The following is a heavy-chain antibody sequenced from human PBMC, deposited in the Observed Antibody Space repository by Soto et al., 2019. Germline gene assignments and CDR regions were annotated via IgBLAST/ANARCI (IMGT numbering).Heavy chain of an antibody. D-gene: IGHD6-13*01. CDR3: ATSRDASYYYYGMDV. Sequence: EVQLLESGGGLVQPGGSLRLSCAASGFTFSTYTMSWVRQAPGKGLEWVSAISGSGGSTYYADSVKGRFTISRDNSKNTLFLQMNSLRAEDTAVYYCATSRDASYYYYGMDVWGQGTTVTVSS. CDR1: GFTFSTYT. J-gene: IGHJ6*02. V-gene: IGHV3-23*01. CDR2: ISGSGGST.